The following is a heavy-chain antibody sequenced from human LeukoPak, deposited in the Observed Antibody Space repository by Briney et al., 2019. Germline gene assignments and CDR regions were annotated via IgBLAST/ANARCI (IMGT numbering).Heavy chain of an antibody. CDR1: GFTFSSYG. CDR3: AKADGKGVITFGGVIVLLDY. CDR2: ISYDGSNK. D-gene: IGHD3-16*02. V-gene: IGHV3-30*18. Sequence: GGSLRLSCAASGFTFSSYGMHWVRQAPGKGLEWVAVISYDGSNKYYADSVKGRFTISRDNSKNTLYLQMNSLRAEDTAVYYCAKADGKGVITFGGVIVLLDYWGRGTLVTVSS. J-gene: IGHJ4*02.